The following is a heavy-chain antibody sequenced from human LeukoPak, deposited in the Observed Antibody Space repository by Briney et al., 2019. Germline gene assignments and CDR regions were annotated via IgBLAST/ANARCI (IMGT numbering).Heavy chain of an antibody. V-gene: IGHV4-38-2*02. D-gene: IGHD3-22*01. CDR1: DYSITSGYY. J-gene: IGHJ4*02. Sequence: SETLSLTCTVSDYSITSGYYWGWVRQPPGKGLEWIGSIFHSGNTYYNPSLKSRVTISVVTSKNQFSLKVNSVTAADTAVYYCARGGVRYSTGYSYLFDFWGQGTLVTVSS. CDR3: ARGGVRYSTGYSYLFDF. CDR2: IFHSGNT.